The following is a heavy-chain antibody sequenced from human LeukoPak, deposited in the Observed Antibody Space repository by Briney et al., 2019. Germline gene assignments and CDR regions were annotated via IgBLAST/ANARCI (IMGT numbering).Heavy chain of an antibody. CDR3: ARGRMYKNYYYDTGDYFDY. V-gene: IGHV4-34*01. D-gene: IGHD3-22*01. CDR1: GGSFSGYY. Sequence: SETLSLTCAVYGGSFSGYYWSWIRQPPGKGLEWIGEINHSGSTNYNPSLKSRVTISVDTSKNQFSLKLSSVTAADTAVYYCARGRMYKNYYYDTGDYFDYWGQGTLVTVSS. J-gene: IGHJ4*02. CDR2: INHSGST.